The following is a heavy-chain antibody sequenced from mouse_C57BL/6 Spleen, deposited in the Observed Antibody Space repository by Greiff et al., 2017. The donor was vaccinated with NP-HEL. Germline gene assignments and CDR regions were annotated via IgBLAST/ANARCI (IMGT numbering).Heavy chain of an antibody. J-gene: IGHJ3*01. CDR1: GYTFTDYN. V-gene: IGHV1-18*01. CDR3: ARSPLLGREAWFAY. CDR2: INPNNGGT. Sequence: VQLQQSGPELVKPGASVKIPCKASGYTFTDYNMDWVKQSHGKSLEWIGDINPNNGGTIYNQKFKGKATLTVAKSSSTAYMELRSLTSEDTAVYYCARSPLLGREAWFAYWGHGTLVTVSA. D-gene: IGHD4-1*01.